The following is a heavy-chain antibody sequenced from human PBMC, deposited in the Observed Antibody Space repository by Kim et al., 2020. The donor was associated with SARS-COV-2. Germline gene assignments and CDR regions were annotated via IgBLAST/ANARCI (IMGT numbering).Heavy chain of an antibody. V-gene: IGHV4-4*02. CDR2: IYLSGRT. J-gene: IGHJ4*02. CDR1: GGSISSSDW. Sequence: SETLSLTCVVSGGSISSSDWWSWVRQTPGKGLEWIGEIYLSGRTNYNPSLRSRVTMSVDKSRNQFSLKVTSVTAADTAVYYCARTLGYCSGGSCYFDSWGQGSLVTVSS. CDR3: ARTLGYCSGGSCYFDS. D-gene: IGHD2-15*01.